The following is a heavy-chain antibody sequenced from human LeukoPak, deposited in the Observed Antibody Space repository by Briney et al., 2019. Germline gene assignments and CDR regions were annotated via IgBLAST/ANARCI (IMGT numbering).Heavy chain of an antibody. D-gene: IGHD3-22*01. V-gene: IGHV3-23*01. CDR1: GFTFTNYA. J-gene: IGHJ4*02. Sequence: GGSLRLSCAASGFTFTNYAMTWVRQPPGKGLEWVSAIGGSDGSTYYADSVKGRFTISRDNSKNTLYLQMNSMRAEDTAVYYCAKDATLIVGDNFFDFWGRGTLVTVSS. CDR3: AKDATLIVGDNFFDF. CDR2: IGGSDGST.